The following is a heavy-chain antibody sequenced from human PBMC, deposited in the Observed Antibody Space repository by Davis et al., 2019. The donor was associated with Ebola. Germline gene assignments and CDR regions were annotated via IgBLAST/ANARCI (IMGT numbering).Heavy chain of an antibody. Sequence: PGGSLRLSCAASGFTFSAYSMNWVRQAPGKGLEWVSSISGSSSYIYYADSVKGRFTISRDNAQTSLYLQMTSLRAEDTAMYYCARAESLIEAYCGGDCYPYYLDYWGLGTLVTVSS. CDR3: ARAESLIEAYCGGDCYPYYLDY. V-gene: IGHV3-21*01. J-gene: IGHJ4*02. D-gene: IGHD2-21*02. CDR2: ISGSSSYI. CDR1: GFTFSAYS.